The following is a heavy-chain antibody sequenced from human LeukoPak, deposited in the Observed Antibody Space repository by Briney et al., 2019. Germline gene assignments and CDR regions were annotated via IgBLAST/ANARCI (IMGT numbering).Heavy chain of an antibody. D-gene: IGHD6-13*01. CDR1: GFTFSSYG. CDR3: ASLGSSWYQFDP. Sequence: PGGSLRLSCAASGFTFSSYGMHWVRQAPGKGLEWVAVIWYDGSNKYYADSVKGRFTISRDNSKNTLYLQMNSLRAEDTAVYYCASLGSSWYQFDPWGQGTLVTVSS. J-gene: IGHJ5*02. CDR2: IWYDGSNK. V-gene: IGHV3-33*01.